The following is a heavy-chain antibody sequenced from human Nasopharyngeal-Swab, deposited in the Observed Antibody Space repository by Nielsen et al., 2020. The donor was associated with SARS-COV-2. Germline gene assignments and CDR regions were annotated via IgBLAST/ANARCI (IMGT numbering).Heavy chain of an antibody. D-gene: IGHD3-22*01. V-gene: IGHV3-23*01. Sequence: GESLKISCAASGFTFSSYAMSRDRQAPGKGLEWVSAISGSGGSTYYADSVKGRFTISRDNSKNTLYLQMNSLRAEDTAVYYCANYDSSGYLIDYWGQGTLVTVSS. CDR3: ANYDSSGYLIDY. J-gene: IGHJ4*02. CDR2: ISGSGGST. CDR1: GFTFSSYA.